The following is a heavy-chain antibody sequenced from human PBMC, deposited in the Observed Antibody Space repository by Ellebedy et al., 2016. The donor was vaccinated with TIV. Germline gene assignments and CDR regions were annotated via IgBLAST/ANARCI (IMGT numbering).Heavy chain of an antibody. CDR2: INHSGST. CDR1: GGSFSGYY. CDR3: ARDRYSSGRYFDY. D-gene: IGHD6-19*01. Sequence: GSLRLSCAVYGGSFSGYYWSWIRQPPGKGLEWIGEINHSGSTNYNPSLKSSVTISVDTSKNQFSLKLSSVTAADTAVYYCARDRYSSGRYFDYWGQGTLVTVSS. J-gene: IGHJ4*02. V-gene: IGHV4-34*01.